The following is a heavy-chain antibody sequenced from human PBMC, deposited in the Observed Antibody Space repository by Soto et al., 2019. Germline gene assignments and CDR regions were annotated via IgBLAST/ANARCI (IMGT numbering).Heavy chain of an antibody. CDR1: GFTFSSYA. J-gene: IGHJ6*02. V-gene: IGHV3-30-3*01. CDR2: ISYDGSNK. Sequence: GGSLRLSCAASGFTFSSYAMHWVRQAPGKGLEWVAVISYDGSNKYYADSVKGRFTISRDNSKNTLYMQMNSLRAEDTAVYYCARDRFLEWLLPNYGMDVWGQGTTVTVSS. CDR3: ARDRFLEWLLPNYGMDV. D-gene: IGHD3-3*01.